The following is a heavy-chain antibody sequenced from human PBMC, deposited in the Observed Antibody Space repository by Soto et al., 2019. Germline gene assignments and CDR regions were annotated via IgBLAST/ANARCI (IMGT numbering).Heavy chain of an antibody. J-gene: IGHJ3*02. D-gene: IGHD6-13*01. Sequence: PSETLSLTCAVSGGSITSSDWWSWVRQPPGKGLEWIGEIYHSGSTNYNPSLKSRVTISVDKSKKQFSLWLTSVTAADTAVYYCAKKWGIASDADLDIWGQGTMVTVSS. CDR2: IYHSGST. CDR1: GGSITSSDW. CDR3: AKKWGIASDADLDI. V-gene: IGHV4-4*02.